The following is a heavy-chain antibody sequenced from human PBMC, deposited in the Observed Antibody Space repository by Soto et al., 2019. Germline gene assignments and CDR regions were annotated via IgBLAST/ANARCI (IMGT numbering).Heavy chain of an antibody. V-gene: IGHV1-18*01. CDR3: ARVVVFVFRFVRRSFDF. D-gene: IGHD3-10*01. CDR1: GYTFSSYG. J-gene: IGHJ4*02. Sequence: ASVKVSCKASGYTFSSYGISWVRQAPGQGLEWMGWISAYNGNTNYAQKLQGRVTMTTDTSTSTAYMELRSLRSDDTAVYYCARVVVFVFRFVRRSFDFRGQGTLVTVSS. CDR2: ISAYNGNT.